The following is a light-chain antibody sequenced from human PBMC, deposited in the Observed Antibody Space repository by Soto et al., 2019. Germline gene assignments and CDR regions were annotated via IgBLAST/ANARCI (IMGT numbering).Light chain of an antibody. V-gene: IGKV1-39*01. Sequence: DIQMTQSPSSLSASVGDRVTITCRASQSIDRYLNWYQQKPGTAPKLLISGASSLRSGVPSRFSGSGSGTDFTLTINSLQPEDFATYYCQQGSRTPTFGGGTKVEIK. CDR3: QQGSRTPT. CDR2: GAS. J-gene: IGKJ4*01. CDR1: QSIDRY.